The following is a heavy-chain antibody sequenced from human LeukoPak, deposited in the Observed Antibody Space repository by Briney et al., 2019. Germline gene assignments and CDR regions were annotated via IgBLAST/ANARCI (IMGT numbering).Heavy chain of an antibody. V-gene: IGHV1-69*13. CDR1: GATFTSYA. Sequence: SVKVSCKASGATFTSYAISWGRQAPGQGLEWMGGIIPIFGKANYAQKFQGRVTITADESTSTAYMELSSLRSEDTAVYYCSAAAGSGYWGQGTLVTVSS. CDR3: SAAAGSGY. J-gene: IGHJ4*02. CDR2: IIPIFGKA. D-gene: IGHD6-13*01.